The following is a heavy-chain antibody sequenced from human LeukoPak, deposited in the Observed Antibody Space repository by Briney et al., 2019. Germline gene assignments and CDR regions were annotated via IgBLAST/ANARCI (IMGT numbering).Heavy chain of an antibody. D-gene: IGHD3-22*01. Sequence: SETLSLTCAVYGGSFSGYYWSWIRQPPGKGLEWIGEINHSGSTNYNPSLKSRVTISVDTSKNQLSLKLSSVTAADTAVYYCARGYPYNYYDSSGYYRLAHFDYWGQGTLVTVSS. CDR1: GGSFSGYY. J-gene: IGHJ4*02. V-gene: IGHV4-34*01. CDR3: ARGYPYNYYDSSGYYRLAHFDY. CDR2: INHSGST.